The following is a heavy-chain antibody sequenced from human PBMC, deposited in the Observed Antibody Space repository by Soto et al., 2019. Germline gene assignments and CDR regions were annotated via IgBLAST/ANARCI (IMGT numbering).Heavy chain of an antibody. J-gene: IGHJ4*02. Sequence: SETLSLTCTVSGGSISSYYWSWIRQPPGKGLEWIGYIYYSGSTNYNPSLKSRVTISVDTSKNQFSLKLSSVTAADTAVYYCARGDPLIGLRYWGQGILVTVSS. CDR1: GGSISSYY. D-gene: IGHD1-20*01. CDR3: ARGDPLIGLRY. V-gene: IGHV4-59*12. CDR2: IYYSGST.